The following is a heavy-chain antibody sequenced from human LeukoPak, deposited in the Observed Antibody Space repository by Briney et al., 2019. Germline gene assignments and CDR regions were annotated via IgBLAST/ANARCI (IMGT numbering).Heavy chain of an antibody. CDR1: GYTFTSYA. V-gene: IGHV7-4-1*02. CDR2: INTNTGNP. CDR3: ARDFSSSWYTWFDP. Sequence: ASVKVSCKASGYTFTSYAMNWVRQAPGQGLEWMGWINTNTGNPTYAQGFTGRFVFSLDTSVSTAYLQISSLKAEDTAVYYCARDFSSSWYTWFDPWGQGTLVTVSS. D-gene: IGHD6-13*01. J-gene: IGHJ5*02.